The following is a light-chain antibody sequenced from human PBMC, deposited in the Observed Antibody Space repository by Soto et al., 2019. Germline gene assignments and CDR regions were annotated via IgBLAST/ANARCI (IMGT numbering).Light chain of an antibody. Sequence: DIQLTQSPSFLSASVGGRVTITCRASQGISSYLAWYQQKPGKAPNLLIHTASTLQSGVPSRFSGSGSGTEFTLTISSLQPDDFATYYCQQYNAYRTFGQGTKVDIK. CDR1: QGISSY. J-gene: IGKJ1*01. V-gene: IGKV1-9*01. CDR2: TAS. CDR3: QQYNAYRT.